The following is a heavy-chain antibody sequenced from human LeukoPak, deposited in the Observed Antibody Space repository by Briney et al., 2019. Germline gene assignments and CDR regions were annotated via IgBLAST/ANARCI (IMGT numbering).Heavy chain of an antibody. CDR1: GFSFLTYA. CDR2: MSASGDST. CDR3: AKTQEENTYGCIDK. D-gene: IGHD5-18*01. V-gene: IGHV3-23*01. J-gene: IGHJ4*02. Sequence: GGSLRLSCAASGFSFLTYAMSWVRQAPGKGLEWVSGMSASGDSTYYADSVKGRFTITRDNSKNTLYLQMNSLRAEDTARYYCAKTQEENTYGCIDKWGQGTLVTVSS.